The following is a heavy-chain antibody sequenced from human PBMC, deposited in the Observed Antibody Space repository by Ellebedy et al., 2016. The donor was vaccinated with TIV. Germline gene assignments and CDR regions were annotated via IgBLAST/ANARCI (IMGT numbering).Heavy chain of an antibody. D-gene: IGHD2/OR15-2a*01. CDR3: ARENPESTVTDNWFDP. Sequence: ASVKVSCKASGGTFSSYGFSWVRQAPGQGLEWMGGIIGMFATVNYAQKFQGRVTITADEFTSTAYMELSSLTSEDTAVYYCARENPESTVTDNWFDPWGQGTLVTVSS. J-gene: IGHJ5*02. CDR2: IIGMFATV. CDR1: GGTFSSYG. V-gene: IGHV1-69*13.